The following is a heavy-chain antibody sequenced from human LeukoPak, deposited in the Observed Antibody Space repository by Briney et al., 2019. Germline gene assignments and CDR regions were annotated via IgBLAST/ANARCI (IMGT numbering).Heavy chain of an antibody. V-gene: IGHV3-21*01. CDR1: GFTFSSYS. CDR2: ISSSSSYI. CDR3: AREDWYSGSYYDPR. D-gene: IGHD1-26*01. J-gene: IGHJ4*02. Sequence: GGSLRLSCAASGFTFSSYSMNWVRQAPGKGLEWVSSISSSSSYIYYADSVKGRFTISRDNAKNSLYLQMNSLRAEDTAVYYCAREDWYSGSYYDPRWGQGTPVTVSS.